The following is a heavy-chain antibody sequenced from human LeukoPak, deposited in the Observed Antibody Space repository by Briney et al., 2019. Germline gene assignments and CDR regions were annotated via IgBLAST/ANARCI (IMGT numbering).Heavy chain of an antibody. CDR1: GFTFSSYS. CDR3: ASYSSSWFGDDAFDI. J-gene: IGHJ3*02. CDR2: ISSSSSYI. Sequence: GGSLRLSCAASGFTFSSYSMNWVRQAPGKGLEWVSSISSSSSYIYYADSVKGRFTISRDNAKNSLYLQMDSLRAEDTAVYYCASYSSSWFGDDAFDIWGQGTMVTVSS. V-gene: IGHV3-21*01. D-gene: IGHD6-13*01.